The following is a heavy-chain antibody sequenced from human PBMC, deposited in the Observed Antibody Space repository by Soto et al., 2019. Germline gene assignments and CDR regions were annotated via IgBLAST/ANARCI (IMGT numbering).Heavy chain of an antibody. V-gene: IGHV2-5*02. CDR3: AHRRGGYNWDAGYFDY. CDR2: TYGDTDK. CDR1: GFSIRTSGVC. J-gene: IGHJ4*02. Sequence: QITLKESVPTLVKPTQTLTLTGSFSGFSIRTSGVCVGWIRQPPGKALEWLAFTYGDTDKRYKPSLKSRLTCAKDASKSMVVLLMNNMDPVDTATYYFAHRRGGYNWDAGYFDYWGQGTLVTVSS. D-gene: IGHD1-20*01.